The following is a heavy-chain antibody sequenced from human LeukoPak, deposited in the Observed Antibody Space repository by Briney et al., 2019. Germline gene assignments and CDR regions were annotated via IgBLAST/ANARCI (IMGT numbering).Heavy chain of an antibody. J-gene: IGHJ4*02. CDR2: ISGSATTI. Sequence: GGSLRLSCAASGFTFSTYEMNWVRQAPGKGLEWVSYISGSATTIYYADSVKGRFTISRDNAKNSLYLQMNSLRADDSAVYYCARGVDYWGQGTLDTVSS. CDR3: ARGVDY. V-gene: IGHV3-48*03. CDR1: GFTFSTYE.